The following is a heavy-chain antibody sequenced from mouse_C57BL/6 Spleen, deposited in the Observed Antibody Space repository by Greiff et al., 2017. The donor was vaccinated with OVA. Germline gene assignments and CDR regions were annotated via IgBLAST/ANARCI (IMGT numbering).Heavy chain of an antibody. V-gene: IGHV1-80*01. Sequence: VQLQQSGAELVKPGASVTISCKASGYAFSSYWLNWVTQRPGKGLEWIGQIYPGDGDTNYNGKFKGKVTLTADKSSSTAYMQLGSLTSEDSAVYVCARCYEYDGYFDYWGQGTTLTVSS. CDR3: ARCYEYDGYFDY. D-gene: IGHD2-4*01. J-gene: IGHJ2*01. CDR2: IYPGDGDT. CDR1: GYAFSSYW.